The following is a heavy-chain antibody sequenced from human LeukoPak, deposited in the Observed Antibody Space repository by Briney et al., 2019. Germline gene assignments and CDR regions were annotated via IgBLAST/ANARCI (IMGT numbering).Heavy chain of an antibody. J-gene: IGHJ4*02. CDR1: GGSISSYY. Sequence: SETLSLTCIVSGGSISSYYWSWIRQPPGKGLEWIGYIYYSRSTHYNSSLKSRVTISVDTSKNQFSLKLNSVTAADTAVYFCAQIRPSTYYDSSGSFDYWGQGTLVTVSS. CDR2: IYYSRST. V-gene: IGHV4-59*08. CDR3: AQIRPSTYYDSSGSFDY. D-gene: IGHD3-22*01.